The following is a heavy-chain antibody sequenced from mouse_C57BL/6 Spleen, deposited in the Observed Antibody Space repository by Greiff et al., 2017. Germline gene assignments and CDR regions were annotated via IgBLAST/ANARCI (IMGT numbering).Heavy chain of an antibody. CDR2: INHDGSST. V-gene: IGHV5-16*01. CDR3: AWEPGYYCDC. Sequence: EVQLQESEGGLVQPGSSMKLSCTASGFTFSDYYMAWVRQVPEKGLEWVANINHDGSSTYYLDSLKSRFIISRDNAKNILYLQMSSLKSEDTATYYCAWEPGYYCDCWGQGTTLT. CDR1: GFTFSDYY. J-gene: IGHJ2*01.